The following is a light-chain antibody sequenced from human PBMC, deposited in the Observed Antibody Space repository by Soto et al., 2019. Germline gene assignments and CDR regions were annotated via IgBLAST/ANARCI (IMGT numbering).Light chain of an antibody. CDR2: DAS. J-gene: IGKJ5*01. CDR1: QSVRSNF. V-gene: IGKV3-20*01. Sequence: EIVLTQSPGTLSLSPGERATLSCRASQSVRSNFLAWYQQRPGQAPRLLIYDASRRATGIPDRFSGSGSGTDVTLTISRLEPEDFAVYYCQHYSNSPITFGQGTRLEIK. CDR3: QHYSNSPIT.